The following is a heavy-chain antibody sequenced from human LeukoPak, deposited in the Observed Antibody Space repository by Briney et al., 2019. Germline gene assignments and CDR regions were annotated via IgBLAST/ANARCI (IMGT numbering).Heavy chain of an antibody. CDR2: ISYDGSNK. V-gene: IGHV3-30-3*01. D-gene: IGHD4-23*01. CDR3: ARVDTVVHFDY. CDR1: GFTFSTYA. J-gene: IGHJ4*02. Sequence: GGSLRLSCAASGFTFSTYAMHWVRQAPGKGLEWVAVISYDGSNKYYADSAKGRFTISRDNSKNTLYLQMNSLRAEDTAVYYCARVDTVVHFDYWGQGTLVTVSS.